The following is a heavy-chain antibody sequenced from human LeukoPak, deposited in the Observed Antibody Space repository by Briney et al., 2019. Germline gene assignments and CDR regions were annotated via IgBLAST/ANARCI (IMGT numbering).Heavy chain of an antibody. Sequence: ASVKVSCKVPGYTLTELSMHWVRQAPGKGLEWMGGFDPEDGETIYAQKFQGRVTMTEDTSTDTAYMELSSLRSEDTAVYYCATDRLGPTVTGAFDIWGQGTMVTVSS. D-gene: IGHD4-17*01. J-gene: IGHJ3*02. V-gene: IGHV1-24*01. CDR2: FDPEDGET. CDR3: ATDRLGPTVTGAFDI. CDR1: GYTLTELS.